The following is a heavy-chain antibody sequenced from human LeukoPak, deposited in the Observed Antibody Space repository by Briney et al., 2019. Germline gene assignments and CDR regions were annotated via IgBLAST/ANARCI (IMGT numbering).Heavy chain of an antibody. V-gene: IGHV4-61*02. CDR1: GGSISSGTYY. CDR3: ARDQYYYYMDV. Sequence: SETLSLTCTVSGGSISSGTYYWGWIRQPAGKGLEWIGRIYTSGSTNYNTSLKSRVTISVDTSKNQFSLRLSSVTAADTAVYYCARDQYYYYMDVWGKGTTVTVSS. J-gene: IGHJ6*03. CDR2: IYTSGST.